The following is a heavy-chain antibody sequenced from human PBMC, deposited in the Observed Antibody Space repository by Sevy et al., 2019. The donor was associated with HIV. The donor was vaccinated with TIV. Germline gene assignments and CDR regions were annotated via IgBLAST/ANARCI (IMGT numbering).Heavy chain of an antibody. CDR1: GFTFRSYW. CDR2: IKVDGSEK. D-gene: IGHD2-2*01. V-gene: IGHV3-7*03. J-gene: IGHJ6*02. CDR3: ARDCSSTSCLWGLDV. Sequence: GGSLRLSCAVSGFTFRSYWMSWVRQAPGKGLEWVAHIKVDGSEKYHVDSVKGRVTISSDNAKNSLFLQMNSLRVEDTAVYYCARDCSSTSCLWGLDVWGQGTAVTVSS.